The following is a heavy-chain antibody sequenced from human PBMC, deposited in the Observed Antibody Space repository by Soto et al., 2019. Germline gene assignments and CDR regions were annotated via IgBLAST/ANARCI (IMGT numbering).Heavy chain of an antibody. Sequence: QLQLQESGPGLVKPSETLSLTCTVSGGSISSSSYYWGWIRQPPGKGLEWIGSIYYSGSTYYNPSLKSRVTISVDTSKNQFSLKLSSVTAADTAVYYCASGNPLWGSYPEGAFDIWGQGTMVTVSS. D-gene: IGHD3-16*02. V-gene: IGHV4-39*01. CDR2: IYYSGST. J-gene: IGHJ3*02. CDR1: GGSISSSSYY. CDR3: ASGNPLWGSYPEGAFDI.